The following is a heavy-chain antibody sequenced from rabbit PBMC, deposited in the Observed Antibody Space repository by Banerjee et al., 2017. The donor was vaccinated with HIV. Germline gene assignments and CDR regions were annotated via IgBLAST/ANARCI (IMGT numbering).Heavy chain of an antibody. CDR1: GFDFSTYS. CDR2: IDSGSSGFT. CDR3: ARDTATSFSSYGMDL. V-gene: IGHV1S45*01. J-gene: IGHJ6*01. D-gene: IGHD1-1*01. Sequence: QEQLVESGGGLVQPGGSLKLSCKASGFDFSTYSMCWVRQAPGKGLEWIACIDSGSSGFTYYASWAKGRFTISKTSSTTVTLQMTRLTAADTATYFCARDTATSFSSYGMDLWGPGTLVTVS.